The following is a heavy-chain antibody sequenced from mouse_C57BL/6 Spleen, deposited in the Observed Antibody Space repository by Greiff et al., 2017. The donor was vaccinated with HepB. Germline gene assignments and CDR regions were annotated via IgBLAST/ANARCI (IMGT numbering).Heavy chain of an antibody. CDR2: IWSDGST. J-gene: IGHJ4*01. D-gene: IGHD1-1*01. Sequence: VKLQESGPGLVAPSQSLSITCTVSGFSLTSYGLHWVRQPPGKGLEWLVVIWSDGSTTYNSALKSRLSISKDNSKSQVFLKMNSLQTDDTAMYYCARHGAVVATGAMDYWGQGTSVTVSS. V-gene: IGHV2-6-1*01. CDR3: ARHGAVVATGAMDY. CDR1: GFSLTSYG.